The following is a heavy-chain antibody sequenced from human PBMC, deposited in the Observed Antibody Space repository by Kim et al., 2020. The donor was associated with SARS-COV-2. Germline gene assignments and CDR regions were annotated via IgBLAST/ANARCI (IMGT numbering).Heavy chain of an antibody. CDR1: GGSFSGYY. CDR2: INHSGST. J-gene: IGHJ4*02. CDR3: ARARLLWFGELLPDY. V-gene: IGHV4-34*01. D-gene: IGHD3-10*01. Sequence: SETLSLTCAVYGGSFSGYYWSWIRQPPGKGLEWIGEINHSGSTNYNPSLKSRVTISVDTSKNQFSLKLSSVTAADTAVYYCARARLLWFGELLPDYWGQGTLVTV.